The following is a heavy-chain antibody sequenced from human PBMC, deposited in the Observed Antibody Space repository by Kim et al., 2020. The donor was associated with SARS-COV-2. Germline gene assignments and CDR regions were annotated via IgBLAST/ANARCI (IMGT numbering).Heavy chain of an antibody. J-gene: IGHJ3*02. CDR3: ASTVAADSAFDI. V-gene: IGHV1-18*01. D-gene: IGHD6-13*01. Sequence: NYAQKLQGRVTMTTDTSTSTAYMELRSLRSDDTAVYYCASTVAADSAFDIWGQGTMVTVSS.